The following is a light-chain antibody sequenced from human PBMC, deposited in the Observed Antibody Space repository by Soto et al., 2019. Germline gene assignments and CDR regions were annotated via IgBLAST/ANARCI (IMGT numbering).Light chain of an antibody. CDR1: NIGNKS. CDR3: QVWDISSDHVV. V-gene: IGLV3-21*04. J-gene: IGLJ2*01. Sequence: SYELTQPLSLSVAPGNTATITCGGNNIGNKSVHWYQRRPGQAPMLVMYYDSDRPSGIPERLSCSNFGNTATLTITRVEAGDEAVYYCQVWDISSDHVVFGGGTKLTVL. CDR2: YDS.